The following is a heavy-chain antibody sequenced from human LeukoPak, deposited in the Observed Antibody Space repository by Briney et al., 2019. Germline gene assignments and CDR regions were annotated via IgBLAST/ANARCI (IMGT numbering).Heavy chain of an antibody. V-gene: IGHV3-7*01. CDR1: GFTFSSYW. CDR3: AGVGASYYYGMDV. CDR2: IKQDGSEK. D-gene: IGHD1-26*01. Sequence: GGSLRLSCAASGFTFSSYWMSWVRQAPGKGLEWVANIKQDGSEKYYVDSVKGRFTISRDNAKNSLYLQMNSLRAEDTAVYYCAGVGASYYYGMDVWGQGTTVTVSS. J-gene: IGHJ6*02.